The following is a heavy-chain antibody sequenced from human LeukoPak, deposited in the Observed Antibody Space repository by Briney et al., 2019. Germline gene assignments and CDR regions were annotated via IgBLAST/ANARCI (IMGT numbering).Heavy chain of an antibody. CDR2: ISYDGSKV. J-gene: IGHJ4*02. Sequence: PGGSLRLSCAASGFTFSAYDIHWVRQAPGKGLEWVAAISYDGSKVFYGDFVKGRFTISRDDSRDTVYLQMNNLRVEDRAVYYCAKDDAGLPDYWGQGTLVTVSS. CDR3: AKDDAGLPDY. CDR1: GFTFSAYD. D-gene: IGHD2-15*01. V-gene: IGHV3-30*18.